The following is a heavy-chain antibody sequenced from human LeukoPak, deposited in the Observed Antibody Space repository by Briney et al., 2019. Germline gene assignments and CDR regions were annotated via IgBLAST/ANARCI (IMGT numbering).Heavy chain of an antibody. D-gene: IGHD6-6*01. V-gene: IGHV1-69*05. CDR1: GGTFSSYA. J-gene: IGHJ4*02. CDR3: ARSQLRAARPHYFDY. Sequence: SVKVSCKASGGTFSSYAISWVRQAPGQGLEWMGGIIPIFGTENYAQKFQGRVTITTDESTSTAYMELSSLRSEDTAVYYCARSQLRAARPHYFDYWGQGTLVTVSS. CDR2: IIPIFGTE.